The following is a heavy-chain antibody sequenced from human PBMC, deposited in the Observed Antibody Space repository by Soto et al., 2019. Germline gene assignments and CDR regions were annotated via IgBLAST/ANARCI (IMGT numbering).Heavy chain of an antibody. CDR2: IYYSGNT. J-gene: IGHJ6*02. CDR1: GGSIRSGGYY. D-gene: IGHD5-18*01. V-gene: IGHV4-31*03. Sequence: QVQLQESDPGLVKPSQTLSLTCTVSGGSIRSGGYYWRWVRQNPRRGLEWIGNIYYSGNTYYNPSLKSRPTISVGASKNQFCLNLSSVTAADTAVYYCARDRLMATAGTARHYFGLDVWGQGTTVTVSS. CDR3: ARDRLMATAGTARHYFGLDV.